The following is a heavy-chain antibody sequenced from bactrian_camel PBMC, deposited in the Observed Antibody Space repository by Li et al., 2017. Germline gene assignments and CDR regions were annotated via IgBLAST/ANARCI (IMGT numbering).Heavy chain of an antibody. D-gene: IGHD4*01. CDR2: IDNDGEL. CDR1: GATMETYVSVTYV. V-gene: IGHV3S53*01. J-gene: IGHJ6*01. Sequence: HVQLVESGGGTVQAGGSLRLSCAASGATMETYVSVTYVMGWFRQAPGKEREGVAGIDNDGELSYHDSVKGRFTISKDNAKNTVYLQMNSLEPEDTAMYYCAADRYLSDYCSGDFGFWGQGTQVTVS. CDR3: AADRYLSDYCSGDFGF.